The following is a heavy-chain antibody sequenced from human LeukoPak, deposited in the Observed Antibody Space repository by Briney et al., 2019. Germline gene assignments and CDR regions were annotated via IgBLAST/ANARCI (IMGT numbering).Heavy chain of an antibody. CDR3: ARDQGVGGYSYGTNWFDP. V-gene: IGHV1-69*05. D-gene: IGHD5-18*01. Sequence: SVKVSCKASRGTFSSYAIRWVRQAPGQGLEWMGGIIPIFGTANYAQKFQGRVTITTDESTSTAYMELSSLRSEDTAVYYCARDQGVGGYSYGTNWFDPWGQGTLVTVSS. CDR1: RGTFSSYA. J-gene: IGHJ5*02. CDR2: IIPIFGTA.